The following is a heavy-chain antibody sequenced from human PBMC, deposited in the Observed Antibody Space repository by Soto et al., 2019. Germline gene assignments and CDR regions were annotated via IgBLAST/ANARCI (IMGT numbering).Heavy chain of an antibody. CDR1: GFTFDDYA. CDR2: ISGNSGSI. J-gene: IGHJ6*03. Sequence: EVQLVESGGGLVQPGRSLRLSCAASGFTFDDYAMHWVRQAPGKGLEWVSGISGNSGSIGYADSVKGRFTISRDNAKNSLYLQMNSLRAEDTALYYCAKGGYCSSTSCYDAYYYYYMDVWGKWTTVTVSS. CDR3: AKGGYCSSTSCYDAYYYYYMDV. D-gene: IGHD2-2*01. V-gene: IGHV3-9*01.